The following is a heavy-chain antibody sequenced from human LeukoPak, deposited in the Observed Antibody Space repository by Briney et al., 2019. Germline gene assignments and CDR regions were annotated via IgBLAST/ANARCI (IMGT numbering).Heavy chain of an antibody. J-gene: IGHJ3*02. CDR3: ARSVFPGIAVAGRLDAFDI. CDR2: IYYSGST. D-gene: IGHD6-19*01. Sequence: SETLSLTCTVSGGSISSYYWRWIRQPPGKGLEWIGYIYYSGSTNYNPSLKSRVTISVDTSKNQFSLKLSSVTAADTAVYYCARSVFPGIAVAGRLDAFDIWGQGTMVTVSS. V-gene: IGHV4-59*08. CDR1: GGSISSYY.